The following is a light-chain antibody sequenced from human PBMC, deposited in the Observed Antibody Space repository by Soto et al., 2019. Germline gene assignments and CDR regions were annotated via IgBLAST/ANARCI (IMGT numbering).Light chain of an antibody. V-gene: IGKV3-15*01. Sequence: EIVMTQSQVTLSVSPGEKATLSFRASQSVSSNLAWYQQKPGQAPSLLIYGAFTRATGIPARFSGTGSGTEFTLTISSLHSEDFALYYCQQYNDWPLTFGQGTKVDIK. J-gene: IGKJ1*01. CDR1: QSVSSN. CDR3: QQYNDWPLT. CDR2: GAF.